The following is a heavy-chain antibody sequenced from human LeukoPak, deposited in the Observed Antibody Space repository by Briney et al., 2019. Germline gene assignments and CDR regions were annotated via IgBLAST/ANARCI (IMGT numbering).Heavy chain of an antibody. CDR2: INPSGGST. J-gene: IGHJ4*02. Sequence: GASVKVSCKASGYTFTSYYMHWVRQAPGQGLEWMAIINPSGGSTNYAQKFQGRVTMTRGTSTSTVYMELSSLRSEDTAVYYCARDPRPSYDSSDYYYPGDYWGQGTLVTVSS. CDR1: GYTFTSYY. V-gene: IGHV1-46*01. CDR3: ARDPRPSYDSSDYYYPGDY. D-gene: IGHD3-22*01.